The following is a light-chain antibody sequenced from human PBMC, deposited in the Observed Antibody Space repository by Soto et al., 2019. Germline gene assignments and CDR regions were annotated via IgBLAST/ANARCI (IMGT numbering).Light chain of an antibody. J-gene: IGKJ1*01. Sequence: DIQLTQSPSTLSASVGDRVTITCRASQSIGVWLTWYQQKPGKAPNFLSYKTSTLESGVPSRFSGSGSGTEFTLTISSLQPDDFATYHCQYDDNYSWTFGQGTKVEIK. CDR1: QSIGVW. CDR2: KTS. CDR3: QYDDNYSWT. V-gene: IGKV1-5*03.